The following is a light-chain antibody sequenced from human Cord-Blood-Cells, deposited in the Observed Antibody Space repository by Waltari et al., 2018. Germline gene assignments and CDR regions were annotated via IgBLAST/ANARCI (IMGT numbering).Light chain of an antibody. CDR1: SSEVGGYNY. V-gene: IGLV2-11*01. CDR2: DVS. Sequence: QSALTQPRLVSGSSGQSVTISCTGTSSEVGGYNYVSWYQQHPGKASELILYDVSKRPSGVPDRFSGSKSCNTASLTISGLQAEDEADYYCCSYAGSYTYVFGTGTKVTVL. J-gene: IGLJ1*01. CDR3: CSYAGSYTYV.